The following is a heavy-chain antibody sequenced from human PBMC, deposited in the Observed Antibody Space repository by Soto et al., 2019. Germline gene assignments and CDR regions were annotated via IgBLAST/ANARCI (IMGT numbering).Heavy chain of an antibody. J-gene: IGHJ5*02. V-gene: IGHV1-18*01. D-gene: IGHD3-3*01. Sequence: GASVKVSCKASGYTFTSYGISWVRQAPGQGLEWMGWISAYNGNTNYAQKLQGRVTMTTDTSTSTAYMELRSLRSEDTAVYYCARATLRFLEWLEDWFDPWGQGTLVTVSS. CDR1: GYTFTSYG. CDR3: ARATLRFLEWLEDWFDP. CDR2: ISAYNGNT.